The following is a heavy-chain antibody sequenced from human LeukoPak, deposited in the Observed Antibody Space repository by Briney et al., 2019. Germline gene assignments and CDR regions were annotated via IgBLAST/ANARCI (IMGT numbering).Heavy chain of an antibody. CDR2: IKQDGSEK. Sequence: PGGSLRLSCAASGFTFSSYAMSWVRQAPGKGLEWVANIKQDGSEKYYVDSVKGRFTISRDNAKNSLYLQMNSLRAEDTAVYYCARDLEVTMIAIDAFDIWGQGTMVTVSS. CDR1: GFTFSSYA. CDR3: ARDLEVTMIAIDAFDI. D-gene: IGHD3-22*01. J-gene: IGHJ3*02. V-gene: IGHV3-7*01.